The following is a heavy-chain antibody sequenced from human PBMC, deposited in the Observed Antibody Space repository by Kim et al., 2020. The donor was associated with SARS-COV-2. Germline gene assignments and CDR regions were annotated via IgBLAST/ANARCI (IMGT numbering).Heavy chain of an antibody. CDR2: INHSGAT. V-gene: IGHV4-34*01. D-gene: IGHD7-27*01. Sequence: SETLSLTCAVYVGSLSGYHWTWVRQPPGKGLEWIGEINHSGATNYNPSLRSRVAISIDTSKNQFSLKLNSVTAADTSVYFCARGWAEVVPSPILGIGPHYDYYAMDVWGRGTPVTVSS. J-gene: IGHJ6*02. CDR1: VGSLSGYH. CDR3: ARGWAEVVPSPILGIGPHYDYYAMDV.